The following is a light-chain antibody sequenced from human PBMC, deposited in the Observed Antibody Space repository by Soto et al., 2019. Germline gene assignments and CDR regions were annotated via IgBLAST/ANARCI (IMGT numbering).Light chain of an antibody. V-gene: IGKV3-20*01. CDR3: QQYDNSPYT. CDR2: AAS. Sequence: EIVLTQSPGTLSLSPGERATLSCRASQSVSSTYLSWYQQKPGQAPRLLIYAASSRETGIPATFSGSGSGTDCTLTISRLEPEDVAVYYCQQYDNSPYTFGQGTKLEI. CDR1: QSVSSTY. J-gene: IGKJ2*01.